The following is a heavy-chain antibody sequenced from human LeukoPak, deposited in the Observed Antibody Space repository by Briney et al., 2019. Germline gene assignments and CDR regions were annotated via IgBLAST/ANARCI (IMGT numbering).Heavy chain of an antibody. CDR2: IKQDGSEK. CDR1: GFTFSSYW. Sequence: GGSLRLSCAASGFTFSSYWMSWVRQAPGKGLEWVANIKQDGSEKYYVDPVKGRFTISRDNAKNSLYLQMNSLRAEDTAVYYCARVSSSWSGGHYYYYMDVWGKGTTVTVSS. CDR3: ARVSSSWSGGHYYYYMDV. D-gene: IGHD6-13*01. V-gene: IGHV3-7*01. J-gene: IGHJ6*03.